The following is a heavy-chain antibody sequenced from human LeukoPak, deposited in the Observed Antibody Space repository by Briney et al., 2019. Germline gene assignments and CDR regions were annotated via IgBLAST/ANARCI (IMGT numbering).Heavy chain of an antibody. CDR1: GYTFTGYY. CDR2: INPNSGGT. V-gene: IGHV1-2*02. J-gene: IGHJ4*02. Sequence: GASVRVSCKASGYTFTGYYMHWVRQAPGQGLEWMGWINPNSGGTNYAQKFQGRVTMTRDTSISTAYMELSRLRSDDTAVYYCARDHQDQWERSDYWGQGTLVTVSS. CDR3: ARDHQDQWERSDY. D-gene: IGHD1-26*01.